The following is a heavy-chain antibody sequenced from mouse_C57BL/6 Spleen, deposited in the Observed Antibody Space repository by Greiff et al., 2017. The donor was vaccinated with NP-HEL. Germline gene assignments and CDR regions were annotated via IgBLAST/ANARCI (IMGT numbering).Heavy chain of an antibody. CDR2: INPGSGGT. V-gene: IGHV1-54*01. CDR1: GYAFTNYL. D-gene: IGHD3-3*01. Sequence: VKLQESGAELVRPGTSVKVSCKASGYAFTNYLIEWVKQRPGQGLEWIGVINPGSGGTNYNEKFKGKATLTADKSSSTAYMQLSSLTSEDSAVYFCARGWGGSDYWGQGTTLTVSS. J-gene: IGHJ2*01. CDR3: ARGWGGSDY.